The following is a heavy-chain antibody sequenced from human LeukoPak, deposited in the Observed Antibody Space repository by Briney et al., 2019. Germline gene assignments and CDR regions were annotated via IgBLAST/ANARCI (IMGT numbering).Heavy chain of an antibody. J-gene: IGHJ4*02. D-gene: IGHD6-19*01. Sequence: ASVRVSCKASGYTFTSYGISWVRQAPGRGLEWMGWISAYNGNTNYAQKLQGRVTMTTDTSTSTAYMELRSLRSDDTAVYYCARDPYSSGWSHYFDYWGQGTLVTVSS. CDR2: ISAYNGNT. CDR1: GYTFTSYG. CDR3: ARDPYSSGWSHYFDY. V-gene: IGHV1-18*04.